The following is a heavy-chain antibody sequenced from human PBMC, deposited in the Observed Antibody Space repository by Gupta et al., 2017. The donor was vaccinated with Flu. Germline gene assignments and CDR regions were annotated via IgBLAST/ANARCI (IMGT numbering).Heavy chain of an antibody. Sequence: QVQLVESRGGVAQPGRSLRLSCAASEFPFRSSGLHWVRQAPGKGLEWVAVISYDGSNKYYADSVKGRFTISRDNSKNTLYLQMNSLRAEDTAVYYCAKIVGGAARLDYWGQGTLVTVSS. CDR3: AKIVGGAARLDY. CDR2: ISYDGSNK. CDR1: EFPFRSSG. V-gene: IGHV3-30*18. D-gene: IGHD6-6*01. J-gene: IGHJ4*02.